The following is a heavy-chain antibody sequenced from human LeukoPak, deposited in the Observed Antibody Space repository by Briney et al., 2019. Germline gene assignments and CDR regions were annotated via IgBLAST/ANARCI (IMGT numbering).Heavy chain of an antibody. D-gene: IGHD1-26*01. CDR3: ARGRQGAKTRYFDL. CDR1: GIIFSNYA. V-gene: IGHV3-64*01. CDR2: ISSDGGST. Sequence: GGSLRLSCAASGIIFSNYAMHWVRQGPGKGLECISTISSDGGSTYYANSVKGRFTISRDNSKNALYLQMGSLRAEDMAVYYCARGRQGAKTRYFDLWGRGTRVTVSS. J-gene: IGHJ2*01.